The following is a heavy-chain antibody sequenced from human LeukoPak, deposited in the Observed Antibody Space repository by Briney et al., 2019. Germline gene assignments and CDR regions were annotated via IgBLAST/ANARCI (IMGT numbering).Heavy chain of an antibody. Sequence: ASVKVSCKASGYTFTSYGISWVGQAPGQGLEWMGWISAYNGNTNYAQKLQGRVTMTTDTSTSTAYMELRSLRSDDTAVYYCARTETYYYDSSGYYYGDYWGQGTLVTVSS. CDR2: ISAYNGNT. CDR1: GYTFTSYG. J-gene: IGHJ4*02. D-gene: IGHD3-22*01. V-gene: IGHV1-18*01. CDR3: ARTETYYYDSSGYYYGDY.